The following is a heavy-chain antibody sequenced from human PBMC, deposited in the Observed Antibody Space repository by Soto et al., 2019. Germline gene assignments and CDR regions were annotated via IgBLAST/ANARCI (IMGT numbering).Heavy chain of an antibody. CDR3: ARQIGRGSWSLDH. Sequence: SETLSLTCPVSGGSISSSNYWWGWIRQPPGKGLEWIGSIYYSGSTHYIPSLKSRVIMSVDTSKNQFSLRLSSVTAADTAVYYCARQIGRGSWSLDHWGQGTLVTVSS. J-gene: IGHJ4*02. CDR1: GGSISSSNYW. CDR2: IYYSGST. D-gene: IGHD6-13*01. V-gene: IGHV4-39*01.